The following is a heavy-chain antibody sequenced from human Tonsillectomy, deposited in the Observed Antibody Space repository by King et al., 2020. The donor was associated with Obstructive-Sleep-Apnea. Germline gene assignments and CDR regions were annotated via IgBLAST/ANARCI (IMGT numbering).Heavy chain of an antibody. CDR2: IKSKTDGGTT. J-gene: IGHJ6*02. D-gene: IGHD3-10*01. Sequence: VQLVESGGGLVKPGGSLRLSCAASGFTFSNAWMSWVRQAPGKGLEWVGRIKSKTDGGTTDYAAPVKGRFTISRDDSKNTLYLQMNSLKTEDTAVYYCTTDSRYLWFGESYYYYYGMDVWGQGTTVTVSS. V-gene: IGHV3-15*01. CDR1: GFTFSNAW. CDR3: TTDSRYLWFGESYYYYYGMDV.